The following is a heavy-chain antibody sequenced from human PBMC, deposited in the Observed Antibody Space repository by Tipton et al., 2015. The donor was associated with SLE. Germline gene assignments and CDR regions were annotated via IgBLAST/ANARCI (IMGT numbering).Heavy chain of an antibody. Sequence: TLSLTCTVSGGSFSGYYWNWIRQPPGKGLEWIGYIYDSGTTNFNPSLKSRVIISEDTSKNQFSLKLSSVTAADTAVYYCARDRLGGPFDSWGQGTRVTVSS. V-gene: IGHV4-59*01. D-gene: IGHD1-26*01. CDR3: ARDRLGGPFDS. J-gene: IGHJ4*02. CDR1: GGSFSGYY. CDR2: IYDSGTT.